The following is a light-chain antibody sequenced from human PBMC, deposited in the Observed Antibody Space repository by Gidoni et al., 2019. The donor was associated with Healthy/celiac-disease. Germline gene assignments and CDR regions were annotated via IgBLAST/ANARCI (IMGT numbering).Light chain of an antibody. CDR1: SSDVGGYNY. CDR3: CSYTGSRGV. J-gene: IGLJ3*02. CDR2: DVS. V-gene: IGLV2-11*01. Sequence: SALTQPRSVSGSPGQSVTISCNGTSSDVGGYNYVSWYQHHPGKAHKLMIYDVSKRPSGVPDRFSGSKSGNTASLTISGLQAEDEADYHCCSYTGSRGVFGGGTKLTVL.